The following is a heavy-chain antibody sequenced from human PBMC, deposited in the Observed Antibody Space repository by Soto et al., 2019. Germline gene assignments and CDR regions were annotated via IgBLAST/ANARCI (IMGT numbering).Heavy chain of an antibody. Sequence: QVQLVQSGAEVKKPGASVKVSCKASGYTFTSYDINWVRQATGQGLEWMGWMNPNSGNTGYAQKFQXXVXMXKNTSISKADRELSSLRSEDKVVYYCAREGVRGMDVWGQGTTVTVSS. J-gene: IGHJ6*02. CDR3: AREGVRGMDV. V-gene: IGHV1-8*01. CDR2: MNPNSGNT. D-gene: IGHD3-16*01. CDR1: GYTFTSYD.